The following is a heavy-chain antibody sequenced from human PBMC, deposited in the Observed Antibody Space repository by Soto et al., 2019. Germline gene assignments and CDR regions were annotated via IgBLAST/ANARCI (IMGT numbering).Heavy chain of an antibody. CDR2: ISSSSSYI. CDR3: ARVRGSGIAAARQFDY. CDR1: GFTFSSYS. Sequence: SLRLSCSDPGFTFSSYSLNWVREAPLNGLEWVSSISSSSSYIYYADSVQGRFTISRDNAKNPLYLQMNSLRDEDTAVYYCARVRGSGIAAARQFDYCGKGILVTIYS. J-gene: IGHJ4*02. D-gene: IGHD6-13*01. V-gene: IGHV3-21*04.